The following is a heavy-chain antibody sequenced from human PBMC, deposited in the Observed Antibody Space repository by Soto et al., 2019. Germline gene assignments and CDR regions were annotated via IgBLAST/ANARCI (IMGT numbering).Heavy chain of an antibody. V-gene: IGHV1-69*06. CDR1: GGTFSSYA. Sequence: SVKVSCKASGGTFSSYAISWVRQAPGQGLEWMGGIIPIFGTANYAQKFQGRVTITADKSTSTAYMELSSLRSEDTAVYYRARVGGGYDSRGMDVWGQGTTVTVSS. CDR3: ARVGGGYDSRGMDV. CDR2: IIPIFGTA. D-gene: IGHD5-12*01. J-gene: IGHJ6*02.